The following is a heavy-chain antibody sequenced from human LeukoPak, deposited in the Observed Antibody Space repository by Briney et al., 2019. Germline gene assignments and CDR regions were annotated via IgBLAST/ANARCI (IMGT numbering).Heavy chain of an antibody. D-gene: IGHD3-16*01. CDR1: GFNFGIYS. CDR3: VREKGGFGFVL. CDR2: VSAGSTGI. V-gene: IGHV3-48*04. Sequence: GGSLRLSCAGSGFNFGIYSMDWVRQAPGKGLEWVAYVSAGSTGIFYAASVKGRFSISRDNAQKSLYLQMNRLRAEDTAIYYCVREKGGFGFVLWGRGTLVTVSS. J-gene: IGHJ4*02.